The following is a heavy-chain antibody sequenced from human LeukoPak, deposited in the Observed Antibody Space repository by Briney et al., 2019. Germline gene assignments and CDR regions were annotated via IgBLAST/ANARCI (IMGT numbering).Heavy chain of an antibody. CDR2: IYTSGST. CDR3: GRDSDGGNGLYGGFDH. Sequence: NPSETLSLTCTVSGGSISSYYWSWIRQPAGKGLEWIGRIYTSGSTNYNPSLKSRVTMSVDTSKNQFSLKLSSVTAADTAVYYCGRDSDGGNGLYGGFDHWGQGTLATVSS. D-gene: IGHD4-23*01. CDR1: GGSISSYY. J-gene: IGHJ4*02. V-gene: IGHV4-4*07.